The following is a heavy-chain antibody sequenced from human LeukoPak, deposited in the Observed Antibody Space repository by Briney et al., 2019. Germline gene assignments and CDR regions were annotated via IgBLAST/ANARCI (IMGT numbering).Heavy chain of an antibody. CDR1: GFTFSSYG. Sequence: PGGSLRLSCAASGFTFSSYGMHWVRQAPGKGLEWVAFIRYDGSNKYYADSVKGRFTISSDNSKNTLYLQMNSLRAEDTAVYYCAKDRLRYCSSTSCRGGFDYWGQGTLVTVSS. CDR3: AKDRLRYCSSTSCRGGFDY. V-gene: IGHV3-30*02. D-gene: IGHD2-2*01. J-gene: IGHJ4*02. CDR2: IRYDGSNK.